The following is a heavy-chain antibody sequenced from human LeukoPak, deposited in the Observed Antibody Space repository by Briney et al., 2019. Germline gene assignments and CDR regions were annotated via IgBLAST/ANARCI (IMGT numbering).Heavy chain of an antibody. V-gene: IGHV4-34*01. CDR2: INHSGST. CDR1: GGSFSGYY. CDR3: ARRLLLRSWFDP. J-gene: IGHJ5*02. Sequence: SETLSLTCAVYGGSFSGYYWSWIRQPPGKGLEWIGEINHSGSTNYNPSLKSRVTISVDTSKNQFSLNLSSVTAADTAVYYCARRLLLRSWFDPWGQGTLVTVSS. D-gene: IGHD3-10*02.